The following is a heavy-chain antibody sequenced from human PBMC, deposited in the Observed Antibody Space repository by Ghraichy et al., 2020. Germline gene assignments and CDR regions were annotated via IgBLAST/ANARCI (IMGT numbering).Heavy chain of an antibody. Sequence: GGSLRLSCAASGFTFSSYGMHWVRQAPGKGLEWVSVISYDGSNKDYADSVRGRFTISRDSSKNTLYLQMNSLRGEDTAVYYCAKDKDPRATWDIVAATRMAYDYWGQRTLITVSS. J-gene: IGHJ4*02. V-gene: IGHV3-30*18. CDR3: AKDKDPRATWDIVAATRMAYDY. CDR2: ISYDGSNK. CDR1: GFTFSSYG. D-gene: IGHD5-12*01.